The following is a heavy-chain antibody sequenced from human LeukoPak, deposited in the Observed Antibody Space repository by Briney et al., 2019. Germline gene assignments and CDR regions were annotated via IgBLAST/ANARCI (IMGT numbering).Heavy chain of an antibody. V-gene: IGHV3-21*04. CDR2: ISSSSSYI. D-gene: IGHD2-21*02. CDR1: GFTFSSYS. CDR3: AMGTATLIDY. J-gene: IGHJ4*02. Sequence: GGSLRLSCAASGFTFSSYSMNWVRQAPGKGLEWVSSISSSSSYIYYADSVKGRFTISRDNSKNTLYLQMNSLRAEDTAVYYCAMGTATLIDYWGQGTLVTVSS.